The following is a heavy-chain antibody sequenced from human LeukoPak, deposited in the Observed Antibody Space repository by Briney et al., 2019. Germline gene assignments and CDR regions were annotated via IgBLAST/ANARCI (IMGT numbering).Heavy chain of an antibody. CDR2: ISYDGSNK. V-gene: IGHV3-30*18. CDR1: GFTFSSYG. CDR3: AKADIVVVVAATGGAFDI. J-gene: IGHJ3*02. D-gene: IGHD2-15*01. Sequence: GGSLRLSCAASGFTFSSYGMHWVRQAPGKGLEWVAVISYDGSNKYYADSVKGRFTISRDNSKNTLYLQMSSLRAEDTAVYYCAKADIVVVVAATGGAFDIWGQGTMVTVSS.